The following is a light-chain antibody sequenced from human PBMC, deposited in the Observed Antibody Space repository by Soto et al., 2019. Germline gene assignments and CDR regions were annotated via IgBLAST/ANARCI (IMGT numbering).Light chain of an antibody. CDR1: QNINIW. V-gene: IGKV1-5*03. CDR3: QQYNGLPPWT. J-gene: IGKJ1*01. CDR2: KAS. Sequence: DLQMTQSPSTLSASVGDRVTITCRASQNINIWLAWYQQKPGTAPKLLIYKASTLESGVPSRFSGNGSGTDFTLTISSLQPDDSATHYFQQYNGLPPWTFGQGTKVDMK.